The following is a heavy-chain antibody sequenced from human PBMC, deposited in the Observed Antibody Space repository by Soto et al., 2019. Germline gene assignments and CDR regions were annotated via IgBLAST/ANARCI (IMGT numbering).Heavy chain of an antibody. D-gene: IGHD4-17*01. J-gene: IGHJ5*02. V-gene: IGHV2-5*02. CDR3: GRYRVFGDYMYCSDA. CDR2: IYWDDDK. Sequence: QITLKESGPTLVKPTQTLTLTCTFSGFSLSTSRVGVGWIRQPPGKALEWLALIYWDDDKRYSPSLKTRLTITKDTSKNQVVLTMANVDPGDTATYCCGRYRVFGDYMYCSDAWGQGTLVTVSS. CDR1: GFSLSTSRVG.